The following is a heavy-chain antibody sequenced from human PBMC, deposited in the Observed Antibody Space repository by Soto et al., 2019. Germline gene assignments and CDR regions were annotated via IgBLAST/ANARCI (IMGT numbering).Heavy chain of an antibody. CDR2: ISGSGGST. V-gene: IGHV3-23*01. J-gene: IGHJ6*02. CDR1: GFTFSSYA. Sequence: GGSLRLSCAASGFTFSSYAMSWVRQAPGKGLEWVSAISGSGGSTYYADSVKGRFTISRDNSKNTLYLQMNSLRAEDTAVYYCAAYYYGSGSYYYYYGMDVWGQGTTVTVSS. D-gene: IGHD3-10*01. CDR3: AAYYYGSGSYYYYYGMDV.